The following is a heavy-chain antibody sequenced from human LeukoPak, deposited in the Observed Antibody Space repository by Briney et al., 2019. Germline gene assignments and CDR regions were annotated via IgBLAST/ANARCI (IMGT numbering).Heavy chain of an antibody. V-gene: IGHV1-2*02. D-gene: IGHD2-2*02. J-gene: IGHJ4*02. CDR1: GYTFTIYY. CDR2: INPNSGAT. CDR3: ARNPPYCTSTSCYNDY. Sequence: GASVKVSCKASGYTFTIYYMHWVRQGPGQGLEWMGWINPNSGATSYAQRFQGRVTMTRDTSISTAYMELSGLTSDDTAVYYCARNPPYCTSTSCYNDYWGQGTLVTVSS.